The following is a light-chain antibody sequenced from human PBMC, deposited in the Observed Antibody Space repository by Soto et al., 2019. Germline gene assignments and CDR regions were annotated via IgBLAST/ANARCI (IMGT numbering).Light chain of an antibody. Sequence: QSVLTQPASVSGSPGQSITISCTGTSSDVGGYNYVSWYQQHPGKAPKLMIYDVSNRPSGVSNRFSGSKSGNTASLTISGLQAEDEADYYCRSYASSSTNSVFGTGTKVTLL. J-gene: IGLJ1*01. CDR3: RSYASSSTNSV. V-gene: IGLV2-14*01. CDR2: DVS. CDR1: SSDVGGYNY.